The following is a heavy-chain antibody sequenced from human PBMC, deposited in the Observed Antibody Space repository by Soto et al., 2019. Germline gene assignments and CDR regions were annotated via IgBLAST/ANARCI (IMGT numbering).Heavy chain of an antibody. J-gene: IGHJ4*02. CDR1: GGSFSGYY. CDR3: ARGIEFDY. CDR2: INHSGST. V-gene: IGHV4-34*01. Sequence: SETLSLTCAVYGGSFSGYYWSWIRQPPGKGLEWIGEINHSGSTNYNPSLKSRVTISVDTSKNQFSLKLSSVTAADTAVYYCARGIEFDYWGQGTLVTVSS.